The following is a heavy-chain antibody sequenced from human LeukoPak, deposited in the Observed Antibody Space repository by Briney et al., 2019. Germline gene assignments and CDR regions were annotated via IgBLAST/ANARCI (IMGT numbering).Heavy chain of an antibody. CDR2: ISSSGST. D-gene: IGHD3-22*01. J-gene: IGHJ3*02. CDR1: GDSISSGDYY. CDR3: ARGPYSYDSSGAFDI. V-gene: IGHV4-61*02. Sequence: SETLSLSCAVSGDSISSGDYYWSWIRQPAGKGLVWIGRISSSGSTNYNSSLKSRATISVDTSKSQFSRKLSSVTAADTAVYFCARGPYSYDSSGAFDIWGQGTMVTVSS.